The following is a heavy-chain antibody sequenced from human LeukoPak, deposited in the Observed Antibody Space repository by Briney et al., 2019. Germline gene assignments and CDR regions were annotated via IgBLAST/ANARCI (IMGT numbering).Heavy chain of an antibody. CDR3: ARVGGRRPLRDYFDY. Sequence: GGSLRLSCAASGFTFDDYGMSWVRQAPGKGLELVPGINWNGGSTGYADSVKGRFTISRDNAKNSLYLQMNTLRAEDTALYYCARVGGRRPLRDYFDYWGQGTLVTVSS. CDR2: INWNGGST. J-gene: IGHJ4*02. V-gene: IGHV3-20*04. CDR1: GFTFDDYG.